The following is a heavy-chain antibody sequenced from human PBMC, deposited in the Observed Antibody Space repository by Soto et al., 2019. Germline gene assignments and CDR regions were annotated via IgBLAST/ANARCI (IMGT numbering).Heavy chain of an antibody. Sequence: EVQLVESGGGLVQPGGSLRLSCAASGFTFSSYSMTWVRQAPGKGLEWVSYISSGSGTIYYADSVKGRFTISRDNAKNSLYLQMISLRDEDTAVYYCARDGSGSYPYYIDYWGQGTLVTVSS. CDR1: GFTFSSYS. J-gene: IGHJ4*02. D-gene: IGHD1-26*01. V-gene: IGHV3-48*02. CDR3: ARDGSGSYPYYIDY. CDR2: ISSGSGTI.